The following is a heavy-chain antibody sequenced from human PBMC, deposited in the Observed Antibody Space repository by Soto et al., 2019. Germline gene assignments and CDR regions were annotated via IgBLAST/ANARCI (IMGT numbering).Heavy chain of an antibody. D-gene: IGHD3-9*01. CDR3: ARHVRRYDILTGYYLGYFDY. J-gene: IGHJ4*02. Sequence: QLQLQESGPGLVKPSETLSLTCTVSGGSISSSSYYWGWIRQPPGKGLEWIGSIYYSGSTYYNPSLKSRVTISVDTSKNQFSLKLSSVTAADTAVYYCARHVRRYDILTGYYLGYFDYWGQGTLVTVSS. CDR1: GGSISSSSYY. V-gene: IGHV4-39*01. CDR2: IYYSGST.